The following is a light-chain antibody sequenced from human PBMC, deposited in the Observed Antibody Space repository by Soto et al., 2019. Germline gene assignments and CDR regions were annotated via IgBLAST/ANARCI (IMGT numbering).Light chain of an antibody. CDR2: GAS. CDR1: QSVSSN. CDR3: QQYNDWPRT. J-gene: IGKJ1*01. Sequence: EIVMTQSPATLPVSPGERATLSCRASQSVSSNLVWYQQKPGQAPRLLIYGASTRATGIPARFSGSGSGTDFTLTISSLQSEDFAVYYCQQYNDWPRTFGQGTKVEIK. V-gene: IGKV3-15*01.